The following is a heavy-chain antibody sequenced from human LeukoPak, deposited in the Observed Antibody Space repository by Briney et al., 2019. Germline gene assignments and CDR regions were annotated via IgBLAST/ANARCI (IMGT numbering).Heavy chain of an antibody. CDR2: ISAYNGNT. Sequence: GASVKVSCKASGYTFTSYGISWVRQAPGQGLEWMGWISAYNGNTNYAQKLQGRVTMTTDTSTSTAYMELRSLRSDDTAVYYCAGGYCSSTSCSEFDYWGQGTLVTVSS. V-gene: IGHV1-18*01. CDR1: GYTFTSYG. D-gene: IGHD2-2*01. J-gene: IGHJ4*02. CDR3: AGGYCSSTSCSEFDY.